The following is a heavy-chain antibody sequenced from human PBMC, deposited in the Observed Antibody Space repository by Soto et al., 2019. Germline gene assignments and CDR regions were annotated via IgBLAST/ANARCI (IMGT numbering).Heavy chain of an antibody. V-gene: IGHV1-18*04. CDR1: GYTFTSYG. CDR3: ARDWGITLTTSRPIDY. CDR2: ISAYNGNT. Sequence: ASVKVSCKASGYTFTSYGISWVRQAPGQGLEWMGWISAYNGNTNYAQKLQGRVTMTTDTSTSTAYMELRSLRSDETAVYYCARDWGITLTTSRPIDYSGQGTMVTVSS. J-gene: IGHJ4*02. D-gene: IGHD4-4*01.